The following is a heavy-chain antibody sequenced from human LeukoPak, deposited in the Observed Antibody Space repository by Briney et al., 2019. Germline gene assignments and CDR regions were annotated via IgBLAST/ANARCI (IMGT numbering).Heavy chain of an antibody. CDR1: GFSFSSYS. V-gene: IGHV3-48*04. J-gene: IGHJ4*02. CDR2: ITSSSNAI. CDR3: ARKSGSSGYPFDY. Sequence: PGGSRTLSCAAYGFSFSSYSMNWVRQAPGKWLEWVSSITSSSNAINYADSVKGQFTIYRDNAKNSLYLQMNSLRAEDTAVYYCARKSGSSGYPFDYWGQGILVSVSS. D-gene: IGHD3-22*01.